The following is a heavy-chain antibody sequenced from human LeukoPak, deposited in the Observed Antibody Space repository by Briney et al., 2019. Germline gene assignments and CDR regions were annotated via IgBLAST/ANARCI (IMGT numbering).Heavy chain of an antibody. D-gene: IGHD1-26*01. V-gene: IGHV3-30*03. Sequence: SCKVSGYTLTELSMHWVRQAPGKGLEWVAVISYDGSNKYYADSVKGRFTISRDNSKNTLYLQMNSLRAEDTAVYYCASAGVVGATDYFDYWGQGTLVTVSS. J-gene: IGHJ4*02. CDR3: ASAGVVGATDYFDY. CDR2: ISYDGSNK. CDR1: GYTLTELS.